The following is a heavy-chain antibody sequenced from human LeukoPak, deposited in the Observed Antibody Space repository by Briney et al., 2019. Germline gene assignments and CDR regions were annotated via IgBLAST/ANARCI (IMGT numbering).Heavy chain of an antibody. V-gene: IGHV4-39*01. CDR2: IYYSGST. CDR3: ARRPSMVTNWFNP. J-gene: IGHJ5*02. Sequence: SETLSLTCIVSGGSISSSSYYWGWIRQPPGKGLEWIGSIYYSGSTYYNPSLKSRVTISVDTSKNQFSLKLSSVTAADTAVYYCARRPSMVTNWFNPWGQGTLVTVSS. CDR1: GGSISSSSYY. D-gene: IGHD5-18*01.